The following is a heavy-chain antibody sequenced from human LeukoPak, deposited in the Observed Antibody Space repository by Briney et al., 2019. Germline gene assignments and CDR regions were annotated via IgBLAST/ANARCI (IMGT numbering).Heavy chain of an antibody. CDR3: ARRGYKYDVDY. D-gene: IGHD5-18*01. V-gene: IGHV4-39*01. J-gene: IGHJ4*02. Sequence: PSETPSLTCTVSGGSISDTSHFWGWSRQPPGKGLEWIGSIHSSGSTHYNPSLKSRVTISADTSRNQLSLKLSSVAATDTAIYYCARRGYKYDVDYWGQGTLVTVSS. CDR1: GGSISDTSHF. CDR2: IHSSGST.